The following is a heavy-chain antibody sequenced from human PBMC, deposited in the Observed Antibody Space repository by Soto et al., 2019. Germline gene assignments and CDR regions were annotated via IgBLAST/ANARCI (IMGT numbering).Heavy chain of an antibody. CDR1: GLTFDDYA. J-gene: IGHJ3*02. CDR3: AKDMRATGTQGPVAFDI. V-gene: IGHV3-9*01. D-gene: IGHD1-1*01. Sequence: VQLVGSGGGLVPPGRSLRLSCAASGLTFDDYAMRWVRQAPGKGLEWVSGINWNSRIIVYADSVKGRFSISRDNAKKSLYLQMNSLRADDTALYYCAKDMRATGTQGPVAFDIWGQGTMVTVSS. CDR2: INWNSRII.